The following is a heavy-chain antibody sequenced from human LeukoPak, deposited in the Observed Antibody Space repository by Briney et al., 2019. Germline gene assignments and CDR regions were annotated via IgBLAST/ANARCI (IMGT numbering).Heavy chain of an antibody. Sequence: SETLSLTCTVSGGSISSYYWSWIRQPPGKGLEWIGYIYYSGSTNYNPSLKSRVTISVDTSKNQFSLKLSSVTAADTAVYYCARVGVVVAARNYYYYGMDVWGQGTTVTVSS. D-gene: IGHD2-15*01. CDR3: ARVGVVVAARNYYYYGMDV. V-gene: IGHV4-59*12. CDR1: GGSISSYY. J-gene: IGHJ6*02. CDR2: IYYSGST.